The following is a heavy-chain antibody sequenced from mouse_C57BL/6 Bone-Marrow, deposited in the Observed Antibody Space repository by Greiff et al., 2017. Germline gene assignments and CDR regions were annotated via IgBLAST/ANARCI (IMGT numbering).Heavy chain of an antibody. CDR2: ISSGSSTI. J-gene: IGHJ2*01. D-gene: IGHD1-1*01. CDR1: GFTFSDYG. CDR3: ARNYGSSYYLYY. V-gene: IGHV5-17*01. Sequence: EVMLVESGGGLVKPGGSLKLSCAASGFTFSDYGMHWVRQAPGKGLEWVAYISSGSSTIDYADTVKGRFTISRDNAKNTLFLQMTSLRSEDTAMYYCARNYGSSYYLYYWGQGTTLTVSS.